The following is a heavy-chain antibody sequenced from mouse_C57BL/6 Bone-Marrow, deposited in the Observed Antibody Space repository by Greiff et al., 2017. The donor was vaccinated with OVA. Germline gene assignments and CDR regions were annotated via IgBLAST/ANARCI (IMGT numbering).Heavy chain of an antibody. Sequence: LVESGAELVRPGASVTLSCKASGYTFTDYEMHWVKQTPVHGLEWIGAIDPETGGTAYNQKFKGKAILTADKSSSTAYMELRSLTSEDSAVYYCTRSGDGYLYFDYWGQGTTLTVSS. CDR3: TRSGDGYLYFDY. V-gene: IGHV1-15*01. CDR2: IDPETGGT. CDR1: GYTFTDYE. D-gene: IGHD2-3*01. J-gene: IGHJ2*01.